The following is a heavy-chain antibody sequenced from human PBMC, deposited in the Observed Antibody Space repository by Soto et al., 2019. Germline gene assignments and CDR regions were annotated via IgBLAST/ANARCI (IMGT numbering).Heavy chain of an antibody. CDR3: AKDISEHSGGFDY. CDR1: GFTFSDHQ. D-gene: IGHD2-15*01. V-gene: IGHV3-11*06. Sequence: QVQLVESGGGLVKPGGSLRLSCAASGFTFSDHQMAWIRQAPGKGLEWVSYITYSSSYIQYADSVKGRFTISRDNAKNSLYLQMNSLRDDDTAVYYCAKDISEHSGGFDYWGQGTLVTVSS. J-gene: IGHJ4*02. CDR2: ITYSSSYI.